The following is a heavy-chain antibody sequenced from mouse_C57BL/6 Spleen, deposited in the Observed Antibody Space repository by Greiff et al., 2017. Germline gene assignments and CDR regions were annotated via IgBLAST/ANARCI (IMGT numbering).Heavy chain of an antibody. V-gene: IGHV5-9*01. D-gene: IGHD2-3*01. J-gene: IGHJ4*01. CDR3: ARRWVLDAIDY. Sequence: EVKLMESGGGLVKPGGSLKLSCAASGFTFSSYTMSWVRQTPGKRLEWVATISGGGGNTYYPDSVKGRFTISRDTAKNALYLQMSSLRSEDTALYYCARRWVLDAIDYWGQGTSVTVSS. CDR1: GFTFSSYT. CDR2: ISGGGGNT.